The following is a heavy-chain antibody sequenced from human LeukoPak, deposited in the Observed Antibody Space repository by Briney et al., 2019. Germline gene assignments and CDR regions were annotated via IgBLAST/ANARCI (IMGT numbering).Heavy chain of an antibody. CDR1: GGSISSYY. V-gene: IGHV4-59*01. Sequence: SETLSLTCTVSGGSISSYYWSWIRQPPGKGLEWMGYIYYSGGTNYNPSLKSRVAISVDTSKNQFSLMLNSVTAADTAVYYCARLDTSGYYVDNWGQGTLVTVSS. D-gene: IGHD3-22*01. J-gene: IGHJ4*02. CDR2: IYYSGGT. CDR3: ARLDTSGYYVDN.